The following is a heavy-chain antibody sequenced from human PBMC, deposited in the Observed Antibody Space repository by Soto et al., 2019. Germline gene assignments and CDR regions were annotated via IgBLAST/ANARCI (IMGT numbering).Heavy chain of an antibody. J-gene: IGHJ4*02. V-gene: IGHV4-34*01. CDR1: GGSFSGYY. CDR2: INHSGST. D-gene: IGHD6-6*01. Sequence: QVQLQQWGAGLLKPSETLSLTCAVYGGSFSGYYWSWIRQPPGKGLEWIGEINHSGSTNYNPSPKSRVTISVDTSKNQFSLKLSSVTAADTAVYYCASSQASIAARPLDYWGQGTLVTVSS. CDR3: ASSQASIAARPLDY.